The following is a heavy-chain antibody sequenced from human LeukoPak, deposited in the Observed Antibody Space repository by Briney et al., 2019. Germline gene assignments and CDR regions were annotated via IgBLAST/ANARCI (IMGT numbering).Heavy chain of an antibody. V-gene: IGHV5-51*01. Sequence: GASLKISCKGSGSRFTSYWIGWVRPMPGKGVEWMGIIYPGDSDTTYSPSFPGQVTISADKSISTAYLQWSSLQASDTAMYYCATLEPNNGDYWGQGTLVTVSS. J-gene: IGHJ4*02. CDR2: IYPGDSDT. CDR3: ATLEPNNGDY. D-gene: IGHD1-14*01. CDR1: GSRFTSYW.